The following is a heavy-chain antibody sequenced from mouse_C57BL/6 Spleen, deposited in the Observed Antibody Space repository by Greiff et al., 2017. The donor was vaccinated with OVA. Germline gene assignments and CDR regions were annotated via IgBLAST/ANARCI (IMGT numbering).Heavy chain of an antibody. J-gene: IGHJ2*01. D-gene: IGHD2-3*01. Sequence: EVQLQQSGPELVKPGASVKIPCKASGYTFTDYNMDWVKQSHGKSLEWIGDINPNNGGTIYNQTFKGKATLTVDKSSSTAYMELRSLTSEDTAVYYCARRRYDGYPYYFDYWGQGTTLTVSS. CDR2: INPNNGGT. V-gene: IGHV1-18*01. CDR3: ARRRYDGYPYYFDY. CDR1: GYTFTDYN.